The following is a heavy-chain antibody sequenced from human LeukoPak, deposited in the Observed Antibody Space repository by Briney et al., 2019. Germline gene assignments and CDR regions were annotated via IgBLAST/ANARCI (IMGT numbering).Heavy chain of an antibody. D-gene: IGHD4-11*01. Sequence: SVKVSCKASGGTFSSYAISWVRQAPGQGLEWMGGIIPIFGTANYAQKFQGRVTITADESTSTAYMELSSLRSEDTAVYYCARDYSLTHAFDIWGQGTMVTVSS. CDR1: GGTFSSYA. J-gene: IGHJ3*02. CDR2: IIPIFGTA. V-gene: IGHV1-69*13. CDR3: ARDYSLTHAFDI.